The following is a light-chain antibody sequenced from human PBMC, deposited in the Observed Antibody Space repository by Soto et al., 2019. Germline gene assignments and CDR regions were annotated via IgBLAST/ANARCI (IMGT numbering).Light chain of an antibody. CDR1: RSVNQY. Sequence: EVVMTQSPATLSVSPGERATLSCRASRSVNQYLAWYQQRPGQAPRLLIYDAPTRAAGVAARFSGSGSGTDFTLTISSLQSEDVAVYYCQQYNSWPPLTFGGGTKVEI. J-gene: IGKJ4*01. CDR3: QQYNSWPPLT. CDR2: DAP. V-gene: IGKV3-15*01.